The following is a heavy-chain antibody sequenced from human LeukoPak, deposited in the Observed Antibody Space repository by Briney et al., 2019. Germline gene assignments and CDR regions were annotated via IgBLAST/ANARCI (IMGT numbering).Heavy chain of an antibody. V-gene: IGHV3-66*04. CDR2: LYSGGST. CDR3: ARQEGSSSSPFDY. J-gene: IGHJ4*02. CDR1: GFTFGIYW. D-gene: IGHD6-13*01. Sequence: GGSLRLSCAASGFTFGIYWMNWVRQAPGKGLEWVSVLYSGGSTYYADSVKGRFTISRDTSKNMLYLQMNSLRVADTAIYYCARQEGSSSSPFDYWGQGTLVTVSS.